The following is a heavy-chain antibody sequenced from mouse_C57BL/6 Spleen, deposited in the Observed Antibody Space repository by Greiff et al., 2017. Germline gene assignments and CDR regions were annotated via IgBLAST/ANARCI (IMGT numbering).Heavy chain of an antibody. J-gene: IGHJ2*01. CDR2: IYPGGGDT. CDR1: GYAFRSYW. Sequence: VQLQQSGAELVKPGASVKISCKASGYAFRSYWMNWVKQRPGKGLEWIGQIYPGGGDTNYNGKFKGKATLTADKSSSTAYMQRSSLTSEDSAVYFCARGYYGSSAYWGQGTTLTVSS. CDR3: ARGYYGSSAY. D-gene: IGHD1-1*01. V-gene: IGHV1-80*01.